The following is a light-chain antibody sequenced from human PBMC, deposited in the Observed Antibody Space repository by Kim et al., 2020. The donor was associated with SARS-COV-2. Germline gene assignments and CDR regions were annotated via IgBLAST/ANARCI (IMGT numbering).Light chain of an antibody. CDR3: QAWDSSVV. CDR2: QDN. Sequence: SYELTQPPSVSVSPGQTASITCSGDKLGDKYTYWYQQKPGQSPVLVIYQDNRRPSGIPERLSGSNSGNTATLTINGTQAMDEADYYCQAWDSSVVFGGGTQLTVL. J-gene: IGLJ2*01. CDR1: KLGDKY. V-gene: IGLV3-1*01.